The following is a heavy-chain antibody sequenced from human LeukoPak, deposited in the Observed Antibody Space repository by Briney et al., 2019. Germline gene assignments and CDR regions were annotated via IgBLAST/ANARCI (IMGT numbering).Heavy chain of an antibody. Sequence: GASVKVSCKASGYTFTSYGISWVRQAPGQGLEWMGWISAYNGNTNYAQKLQGRVTMTTDTSTSTAYMELRSLRSDDTAVYYCARASRYSSSSQNWFDPWGQGTLVTVSS. J-gene: IGHJ5*02. V-gene: IGHV1-18*01. D-gene: IGHD6-13*01. CDR1: GYTFTSYG. CDR2: ISAYNGNT. CDR3: ARASRYSSSSQNWFDP.